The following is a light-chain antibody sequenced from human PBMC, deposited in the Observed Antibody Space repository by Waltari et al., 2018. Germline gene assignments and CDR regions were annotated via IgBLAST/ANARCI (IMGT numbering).Light chain of an antibody. J-gene: IGLJ2*01. CDR1: SSDVGSYNL. V-gene: IGLV2-14*02. Sequence: QSALTQPASVSGSPGQSITISCTGTSSDVGSYNLVSWYQHHPGKAPKLMIYEVSNRPAGFSNRFSGSKSGNTASLTISGLQAEDEADYYCSSYTSSTYPVIFGGGTKLTVL. CDR3: SSYTSSTYPVI. CDR2: EVS.